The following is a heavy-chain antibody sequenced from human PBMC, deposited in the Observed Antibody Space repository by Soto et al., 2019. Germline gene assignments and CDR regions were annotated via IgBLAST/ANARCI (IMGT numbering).Heavy chain of an antibody. Sequence: EVQLVESGGTLVQPGGSLRLSCAASGFTFSSYSTNWVRQAPGKGLEWVSYIDSRSSTVYYADSVKARFTISRDNAKNSLYLQMNSLRAEDTAVYYCTNYDYGKNGGAFDIWGQGTMVTVSS. CDR2: IDSRSSTV. CDR1: GFTFSSYS. CDR3: TNYDYGKNGGAFDI. D-gene: IGHD4-17*01. J-gene: IGHJ3*02. V-gene: IGHV3-48*01.